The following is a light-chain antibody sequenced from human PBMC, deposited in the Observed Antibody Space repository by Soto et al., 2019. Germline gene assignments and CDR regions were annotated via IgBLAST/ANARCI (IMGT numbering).Light chain of an antibody. CDR2: GAS. J-gene: IGKJ4*02. Sequence: DIEMTQSPYSLSAPVGDRISISFRASQSINTCLNWYQQKGGKAPKLLIHGASSLQSGVPLRFSGSGSGTDFTLTISSLQPDDFATYYCQQSYDTLLRFGGGTKVDIK. CDR3: QQSYDTLLR. V-gene: IGKV1-39*01. CDR1: QSINTC.